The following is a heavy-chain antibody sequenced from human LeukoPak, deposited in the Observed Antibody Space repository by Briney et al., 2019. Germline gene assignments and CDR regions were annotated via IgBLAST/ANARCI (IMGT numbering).Heavy chain of an antibody. CDR1: GGSISSYY. V-gene: IGHV4-59*08. CDR3: ARYTGYSSGWRFDY. CDR2: IYYSGST. J-gene: IGHJ4*02. Sequence: SETLSLTCTVSGGSISSYYWSWIRQPPGNGLEWIGYIYYSGSTNYNPSLKSRVTVSVDTSKNQFSLKLSSVTAADTAVYYCARYTGYSSGWRFDYWGQGTLVTVSS. D-gene: IGHD6-19*01.